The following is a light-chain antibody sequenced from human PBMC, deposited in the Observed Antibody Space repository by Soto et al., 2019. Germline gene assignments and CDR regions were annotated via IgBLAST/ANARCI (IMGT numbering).Light chain of an antibody. CDR3: QQYKRYWT. CDR1: QSVGTW. J-gene: IGKJ1*01. Sequence: DIQMTQSPSTLSASVGDRVTISCRASQSVGTWVAWFQQKRWKAPNVVIYKASNLQSGVPSRFSGSGSGTDFTLNISTLQTEDFATYYCQQYKRYWTFGHGTKVAIK. CDR2: KAS. V-gene: IGKV1-5*03.